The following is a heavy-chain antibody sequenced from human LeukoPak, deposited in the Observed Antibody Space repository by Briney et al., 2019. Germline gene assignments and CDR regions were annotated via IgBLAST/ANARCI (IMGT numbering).Heavy chain of an antibody. CDR2: INPTSGGT. Sequence: ASVKVSCKTSGYTFTGYYIQWVRQAPGQGLEWMGYINPTSGGTNYAQEFQGRVTMTRDTSISTAYMELSRLTSDDTAVYYCARGEMIPFAGVIVISTPDIWGPGTSVTAS. V-gene: IGHV1-2*02. D-gene: IGHD3-16*02. CDR1: GYTFTGYY. J-gene: IGHJ3*02. CDR3: ARGEMIPFAGVIVISTPDI.